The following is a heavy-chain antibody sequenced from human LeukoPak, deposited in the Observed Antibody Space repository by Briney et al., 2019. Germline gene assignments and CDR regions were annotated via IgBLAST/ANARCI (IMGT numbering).Heavy chain of an antibody. V-gene: IGHV3-21*01. J-gene: IGHJ4*02. CDR3: ARDGRGTPADQI. CDR1: GFTFSSYS. D-gene: IGHD6-13*01. Sequence: PGGSLRLSCAASGFTFSSYSMNWVRQAPGKGLEWVSSISSSSSYIYYADSVKGRFTISRDNAKNSLYLQMNSLRAEDTAVYYCARDGRGTPADQIWGQGTLVTVSS. CDR2: ISSSSSYI.